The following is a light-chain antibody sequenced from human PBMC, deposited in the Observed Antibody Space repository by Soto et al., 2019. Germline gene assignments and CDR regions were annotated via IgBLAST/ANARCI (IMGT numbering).Light chain of an antibody. CDR3: GTWDSSPWV. CDR2: ENN. Sequence: QSVLTQPPSVSAAPGQKVTISCSGSSSNIRNNYVSWYQQLPGTAPKLLIYENNKRPSGIPDRFSGSKSGTSATLGITGLQTGDEADYYCGTWDSSPWVFGGGTKLTVL. V-gene: IGLV1-51*02. J-gene: IGLJ3*02. CDR1: SSNIRNNY.